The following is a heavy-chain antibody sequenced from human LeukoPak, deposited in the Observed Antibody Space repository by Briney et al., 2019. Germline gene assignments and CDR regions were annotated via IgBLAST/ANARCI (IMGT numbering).Heavy chain of an antibody. D-gene: IGHD1-26*01. Sequence: GRSLRLSCAASGFTFSSYGMHWVRQAPGKGLEWVAVISYDGSNKYYADSVKGRFTISRDNSKNTLYLQMNSLRAEDTAVYYCARASWWELTRFDPWGQGTLVTVSS. CDR1: GFTFSSYG. CDR3: ARASWWELTRFDP. J-gene: IGHJ5*02. CDR2: ISYDGSNK. V-gene: IGHV3-30*03.